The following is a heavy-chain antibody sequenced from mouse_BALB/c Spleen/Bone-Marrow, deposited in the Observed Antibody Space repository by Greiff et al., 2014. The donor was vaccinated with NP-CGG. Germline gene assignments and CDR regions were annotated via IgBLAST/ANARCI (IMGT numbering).Heavy chain of an antibody. CDR3: ASIYYDYDGGPFAY. D-gene: IGHD2-4*01. Sequence: EVKLVESGPGLVKPSQSLSLTCTVTGYSITSDYAWNWIRQFPGNKLEWMGYISYSGSISYNPSLKSRISITRDTSKNQFFLKLNSVTTEDTATYYCASIYYDYDGGPFAYWGQGTLVTVSA. CDR1: GYSITSDYA. V-gene: IGHV3-2*02. J-gene: IGHJ3*01. CDR2: ISYSGSI.